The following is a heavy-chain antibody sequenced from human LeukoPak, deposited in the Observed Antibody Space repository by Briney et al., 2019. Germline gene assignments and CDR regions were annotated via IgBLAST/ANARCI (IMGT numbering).Heavy chain of an antibody. D-gene: IGHD3-22*01. CDR3: AREELGTAYYYDSSGSYFDY. J-gene: IGHJ4*02. CDR1: GFTFSHSW. Sequence: GGSLRLSCVASGFTFSHSWMTWVRQAPGKGLEWVGHIKEDGSSQNYADSVKGRFTISRDNAKSSLHLQMNGLRAEDTAVYYCAREELGTAYYYDSSGSYFDYWGQGTLVTVSS. V-gene: IGHV3-7*03. CDR2: IKEDGSSQ.